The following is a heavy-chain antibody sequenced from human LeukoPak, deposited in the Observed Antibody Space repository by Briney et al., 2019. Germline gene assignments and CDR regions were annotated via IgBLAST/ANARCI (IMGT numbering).Heavy chain of an antibody. V-gene: IGHV3-7*01. CDR2: IKEDGGDK. J-gene: IGHJ4*02. Sequence: PGGSLRLSCAASGFTFSICWMSWVRQAPGKGLEWLANIKEDGGDKYYVDSVKGRFTISRDNAKNSLYLQMNSLRDKDTAVYYCAKYRPLAGLEYWGQGTLVTVSS. D-gene: IGHD6-19*01. CDR1: GFTFSICW. CDR3: AKYRPLAGLEY.